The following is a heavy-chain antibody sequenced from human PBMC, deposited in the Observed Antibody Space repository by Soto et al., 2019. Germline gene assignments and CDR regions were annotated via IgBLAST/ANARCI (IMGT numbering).Heavy chain of an antibody. Sequence: SETLSLTCTVSGGSISSYYWSWIRQPPGKGLEWIGYIYYSGSTNYNPSLKSRVTISVDTSKNQFSLKLSSVTAADTAVYYCARLDYGDGYFQHWGQGTLVTVSS. CDR2: IYYSGST. J-gene: IGHJ1*01. D-gene: IGHD4-17*01. CDR3: ARLDYGDGYFQH. V-gene: IGHV4-59*08. CDR1: GGSISSYY.